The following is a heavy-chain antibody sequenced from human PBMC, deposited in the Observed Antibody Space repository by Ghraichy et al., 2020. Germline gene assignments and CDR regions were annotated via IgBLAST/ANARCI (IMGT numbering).Heavy chain of an antibody. CDR3: ARGEDNWNSARPDTYAFDI. J-gene: IGHJ3*02. Sequence: SQTLSLTCTVSGGSISSGSYYWSWIRQPAGKGLEWIGRIYTSGSTNYNPSLKSRVTISVDTSKNQFSLKLSSVTAADTAVYYCARGEDNWNSARPDTYAFDIWGQGTMVTVSS. D-gene: IGHD1-7*01. V-gene: IGHV4-61*02. CDR2: IYTSGST. CDR1: GGSISSGSYY.